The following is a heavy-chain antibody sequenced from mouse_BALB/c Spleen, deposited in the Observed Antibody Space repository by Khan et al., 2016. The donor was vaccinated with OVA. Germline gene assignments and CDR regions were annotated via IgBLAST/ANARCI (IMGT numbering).Heavy chain of an antibody. V-gene: IGHV2-6-1*01. Sequence: QVQLKESGPGLVAPSQSLSITCTISGFSLTNYGIHWVRQPPGKGLEWLVVIWRDGSTTYNSALKSRLTISKDNSKSQVFLKMNSLQTDDTAMYFCGRQPYYHYNVMDYWGQGTSVTVSA. D-gene: IGHD2-10*01. CDR3: GRQPYYHYNVMDY. J-gene: IGHJ4*01. CDR2: IWRDGST. CDR1: GFSLTNYG.